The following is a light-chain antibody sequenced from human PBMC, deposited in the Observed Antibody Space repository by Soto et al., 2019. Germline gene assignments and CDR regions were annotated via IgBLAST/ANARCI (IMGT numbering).Light chain of an antibody. J-gene: IGLJ1*01. CDR2: DVS. Sequence: QSALTQPASVSGSPGQSITMSCTGTNSDVGGYDSVSWYQQHPGRAPKLMIYDVSNRPSGISGRFSGSKFGNTASLTISGLQAEDEADYYCSSYRGSSLYVFGTGTKVTVL. CDR1: NSDVGGYDS. V-gene: IGLV2-14*01. CDR3: SSYRGSSLYV.